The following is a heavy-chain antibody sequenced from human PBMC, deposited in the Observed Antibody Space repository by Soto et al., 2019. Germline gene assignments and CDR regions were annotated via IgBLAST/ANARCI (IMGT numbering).Heavy chain of an antibody. V-gene: IGHV1-2*04. J-gene: IGHJ5*02. CDR2: INPNSGGT. CDR3: ARDRDNGFDP. Sequence: RQAHEQGLEWMGWINPNSGGTNYAQKFQGWVTMTRDTSISTAYMELSRLRSDDMAVYYCARDRDNGFDPRGQGTFVT.